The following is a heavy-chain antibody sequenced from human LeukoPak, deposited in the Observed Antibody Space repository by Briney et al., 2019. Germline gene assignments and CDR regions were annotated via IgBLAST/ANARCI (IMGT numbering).Heavy chain of an antibody. J-gene: IGHJ4*02. Sequence: ASVEVSCKVSGYTFTDYYMHWVQQAPGKGLEWMGLVDPEDGETIYAEKFQGRVTITADTSTDTAYMELRSLRSDDTAVYYCARVGFWSGYYSAGEFDYWGQGTLVTVSS. D-gene: IGHD3-3*01. CDR1: GYTFTDYY. V-gene: IGHV1-69-2*01. CDR3: ARVGFWSGYYSAGEFDY. CDR2: VDPEDGET.